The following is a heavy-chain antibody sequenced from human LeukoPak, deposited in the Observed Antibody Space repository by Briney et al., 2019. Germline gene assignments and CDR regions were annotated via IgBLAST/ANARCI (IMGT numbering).Heavy chain of an antibody. CDR2: INPSGGST. Sequence: ASVKVSCKPSGYTFTSYYMHWVRQAPGQGLEWMGIINPSGGSTSYAQKFQGRVTMTRDMSTSTVYMELSSLISEDTAVYCCARATRYSGSYYPYWGQGTLVTVSS. D-gene: IGHD1-26*01. CDR3: ARATRYSGSYYPY. CDR1: GYTFTSYY. V-gene: IGHV1-46*01. J-gene: IGHJ4*02.